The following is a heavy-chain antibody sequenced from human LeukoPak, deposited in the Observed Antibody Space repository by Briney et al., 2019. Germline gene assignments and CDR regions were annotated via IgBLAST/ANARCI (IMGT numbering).Heavy chain of an antibody. CDR3: ARARIVVVPAANGSWFDP. CDR2: INHSGST. Sequence: PSETLSLTCTVSGGSISSSSYYWGWIRQPPGKGLEWIGEINHSGSTNYNPSLKSRVTISVDTSKNQFSLKLSSVTAADTAVYYCARARIVVVPAANGSWFDPWGQGTLVTVSS. CDR1: GGSISSSSYY. J-gene: IGHJ5*02. D-gene: IGHD2-2*01. V-gene: IGHV4-39*07.